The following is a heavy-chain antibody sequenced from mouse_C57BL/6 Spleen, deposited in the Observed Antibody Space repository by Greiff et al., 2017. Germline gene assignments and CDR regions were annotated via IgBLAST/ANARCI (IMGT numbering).Heavy chain of an antibody. CDR2: IRSKSNNYAT. V-gene: IGHV10-1*01. CDR3: VRHSYGYFDV. J-gene: IGHJ1*03. Sequence: GGGLVQPKGSLKLSCAASGFSFNTYAMNWVRQAPGKGLEWVARIRSKSNNYATYYADSVKDRFTISRDDSESMLYLQMNNLKTEDTAMYYCVRHSYGYFDVWGTGTTVTVSS. CDR1: GFSFNTYA.